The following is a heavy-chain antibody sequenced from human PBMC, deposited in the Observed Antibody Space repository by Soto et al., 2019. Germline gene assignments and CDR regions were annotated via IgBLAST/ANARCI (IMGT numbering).Heavy chain of an antibody. CDR3: AHRPSYCSGGSCYSGFDY. V-gene: IGHV2-5*02. J-gene: IGHJ4*02. CDR2: IYWDDDK. Sequence: GSGPTLVNPTQTLTLTCTFSGFSLSTSGVGVGWIRQPPGKALEWLALIYWDDDKRYSPSLKSRLTITKDTSKNQVVLTMTNIDPVDTATYYCAHRPSYCSGGSCYSGFDYWGQGTLVTVSS. D-gene: IGHD2-15*01. CDR1: GFSLSTSGVG.